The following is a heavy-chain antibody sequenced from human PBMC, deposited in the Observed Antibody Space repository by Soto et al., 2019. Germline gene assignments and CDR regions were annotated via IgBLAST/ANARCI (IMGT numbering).Heavy chain of an antibody. CDR2: IIPILGTA. J-gene: IGHJ6*03. Sequence: SVKVSCKASGGTFSSYTISWVRQAPGQGLEWMGRIIPILGTANYAQKFQGRVTITADKSTSTAYMELSSLRSEDTAVYYCARSVVAGPRYYYYYYMDVWGKGTTVTVSS. CDR1: GGTFSSYT. D-gene: IGHD2-15*01. CDR3: ARSVVAGPRYYYYYYMDV. V-gene: IGHV1-69*08.